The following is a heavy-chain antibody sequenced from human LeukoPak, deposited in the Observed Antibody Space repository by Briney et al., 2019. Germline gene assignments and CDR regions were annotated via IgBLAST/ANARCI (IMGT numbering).Heavy chain of an antibody. CDR3: ARRTSYDTLVGYKYWYFDL. CDR1: GGSINNTLFY. J-gene: IGHJ2*01. Sequence: SETLSLTCTVSGGSINNTLFYWSWLRQPPGKGLECFGYFSDSESTNFNPSLKSRVTMSVDTSKNQLSLKLSSVTAADTAIYYCARRTSYDTLVGYKYWYFDLWGRGTLVTVSS. CDR2: FSDSEST. D-gene: IGHD3-9*01. V-gene: IGHV4-61*01.